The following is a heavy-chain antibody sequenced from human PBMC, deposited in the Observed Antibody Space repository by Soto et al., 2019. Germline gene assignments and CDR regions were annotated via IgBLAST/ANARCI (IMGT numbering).Heavy chain of an antibody. CDR3: ERDRRGGYSYDEIDY. V-gene: IGHV1-3*01. CDR1: GYTFTSYA. Sequence: GASVKVSCKASGYTFTSYAMHWVRQAPGQRLEWMGWINAGNGNTKYSQKFQGRVTITRDTSASTAYMELSSLRSEDTAVYYCERDRRGGYSYDEIDYWGQGTLVTVYS. D-gene: IGHD5-18*01. J-gene: IGHJ4*02. CDR2: INAGNGNT.